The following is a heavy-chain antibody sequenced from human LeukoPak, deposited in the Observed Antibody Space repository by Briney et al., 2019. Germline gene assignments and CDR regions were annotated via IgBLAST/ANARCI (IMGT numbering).Heavy chain of an antibody. J-gene: IGHJ4*02. D-gene: IGHD5-18*01. Sequence: GASVKVSCKASGYSFARYGITWVRQAPGQGLEWMGIINPSGGSTSYAQKFQGRVTMTRDTSTSTVYMELSSLRSEDTAVYYCARQDTAMVMYNYWGQGTLVTVSS. V-gene: IGHV1-46*01. CDR1: GYSFARYG. CDR2: INPSGGST. CDR3: ARQDTAMVMYNY.